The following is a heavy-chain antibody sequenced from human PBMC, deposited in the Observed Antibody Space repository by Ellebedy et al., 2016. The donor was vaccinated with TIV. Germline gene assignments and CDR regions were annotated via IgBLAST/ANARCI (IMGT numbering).Heavy chain of an antibody. V-gene: IGHV3-23*01. D-gene: IGHD2-21*02. CDR2: ISGSGGST. J-gene: IGHJ4*02. Sequence: GESLKISXAASGFTFSSYAMSWVRQAPGKGLEWVSAISGSGGSTYYADSVKGRFTISRDNSKNTLYLQMNSLRAEDTAVYYCAKGIHIVVVTAINWGQGTLVTVSS. CDR3: AKGIHIVVVTAIN. CDR1: GFTFSSYA.